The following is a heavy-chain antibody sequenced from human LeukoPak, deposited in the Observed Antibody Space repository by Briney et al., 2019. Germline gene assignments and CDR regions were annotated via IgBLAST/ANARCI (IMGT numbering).Heavy chain of an antibody. J-gene: IGHJ3*02. D-gene: IGHD3-10*01. CDR1: GGSISTSSYY. V-gene: IGHV4-39*07. Sequence: SETLSLTCTVSGGSISTSSYYWGWVRQPPGKGLEWIGEINHSGSTNYNPSLKSRVTISVDTSKNQFSLKLSSVTAADTAVYYCAGSFRVGELLWNAFDIWGQGTMVTVSS. CDR3: AGSFRVGELLWNAFDI. CDR2: INHSGST.